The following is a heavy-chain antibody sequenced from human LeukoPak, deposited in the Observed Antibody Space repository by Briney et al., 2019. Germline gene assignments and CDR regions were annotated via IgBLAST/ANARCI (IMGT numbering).Heavy chain of an antibody. D-gene: IGHD6-6*01. Sequence: GGSLRLSCAASGFTFSSYAMSWVRQAPGKGLEWVSAISGSGGSTYYADSVKGRFTISRDNSKNTLYLQMNSLRAEDTAVYYCAKDPRSIAARGGTGDYWGQGTLVTVSS. CDR2: ISGSGGST. V-gene: IGHV3-23*01. CDR1: GFTFSSYA. CDR3: AKDPRSIAARGGTGDY. J-gene: IGHJ4*02.